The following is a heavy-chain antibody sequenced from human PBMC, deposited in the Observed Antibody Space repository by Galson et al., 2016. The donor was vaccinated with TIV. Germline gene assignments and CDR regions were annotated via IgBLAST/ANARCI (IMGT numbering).Heavy chain of an antibody. CDR1: GFTFNDYG. D-gene: IGHD2-21*01. CDR3: ARHVTCGGDCYYFDF. V-gene: IGHV3-20*01. Sequence: SLRLSCAASGFTFNDYGMTWVRQAPGKGLEWVSDIIWNGGITGYADSVKGRFTISGDNAKNSLYLQMNSLRAEDTALYLYARHVTCGGDCYYFDFWGQGTLVTVSS. CDR2: IIWNGGIT. J-gene: IGHJ4*02.